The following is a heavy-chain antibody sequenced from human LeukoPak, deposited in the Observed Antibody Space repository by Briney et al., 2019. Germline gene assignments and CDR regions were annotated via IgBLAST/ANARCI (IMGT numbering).Heavy chain of an antibody. CDR3: ARGYRDSSEENDYFDY. D-gene: IGHD6-19*01. Sequence: SETLSLTCTVSGGSISSSSYYWSWIRQPPGKGLEWIGEINHSGSTNYNPSLKSRVTISVDTSKNQFSLKLSSVTAADTAVYYCARGYRDSSEENDYFDYWGQGTLVTVSS. CDR1: GGSISSSSYY. V-gene: IGHV4-39*07. CDR2: INHSGST. J-gene: IGHJ4*02.